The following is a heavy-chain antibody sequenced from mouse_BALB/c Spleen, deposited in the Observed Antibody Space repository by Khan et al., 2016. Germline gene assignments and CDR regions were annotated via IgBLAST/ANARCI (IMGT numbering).Heavy chain of an antibody. J-gene: IGHJ1*01. CDR3: ARDYYGSRWYFDV. Sequence: VQLQQSGAELVKPGASVKLSCTVSGFNIKDTYMYWVKQRTEQGLEWIGRIDPANGNSKYDPKFQGKATITADTSSNTAYLQLSSLTSEDTAVYYCARDYYGSRWYFDVWGAGTTVTVSS. V-gene: IGHV14-3*02. CDR1: GFNIKDTY. CDR2: IDPANGNS. D-gene: IGHD1-1*01.